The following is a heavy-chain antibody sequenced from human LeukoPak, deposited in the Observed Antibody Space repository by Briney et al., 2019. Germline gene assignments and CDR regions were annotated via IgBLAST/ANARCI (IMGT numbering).Heavy chain of an antibody. J-gene: IGHJ6*02. CDR1: GFTFSSYW. Sequence: GGSLRLSCAASGFTFSSYWMHWVRQAPGKGLEWVSYISYDGASKYYADSVKGRFTISRDNSENTLYLQMNSLRGDDTGVYFCAKDSSTSNYYYGLDVWGQGTTVTVSS. D-gene: IGHD2-2*01. V-gene: IGHV3-30*18. CDR2: ISYDGASK. CDR3: AKDSSTSNYYYGLDV.